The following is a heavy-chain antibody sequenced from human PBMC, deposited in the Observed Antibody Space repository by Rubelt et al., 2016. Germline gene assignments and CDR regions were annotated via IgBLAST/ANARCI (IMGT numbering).Heavy chain of an antibody. V-gene: IGHV4-59*08. CDR1: GGSISSYY. CDR2: IYYSGST. J-gene: IGHJ4*02. Sequence: QVQLQESGPGLVRPSETLSLTCTVSGGSISSYYWSWIRQPPGKGLEWIGYIYYSGSTSYNPSLKSRVTISEDTSKNQFSLKMSAVTAADTAVYDCARQYRWYYFDHWGQGTLVTVSS. CDR3: ARQYRWYYFDH. D-gene: IGHD2-8*02.